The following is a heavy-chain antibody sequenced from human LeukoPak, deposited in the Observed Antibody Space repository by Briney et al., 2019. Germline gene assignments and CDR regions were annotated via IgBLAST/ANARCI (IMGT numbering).Heavy chain of an antibody. J-gene: IGHJ4*02. CDR2: IWHGGTT. CDR3: ARDPDGNGLNFDY. D-gene: IGHD2-8*01. Sequence: SGTLSLTCTVSGASITSNSWWTWVRQLPGKRLEWIGEIWHGGTTRYYPSLESRVTISIDRSKSQFSLKLNSVTAADTAVYYCARDPDGNGLNFDYWAREPWSPSPQ. V-gene: IGHV4-4*02. CDR1: GASITSNSW.